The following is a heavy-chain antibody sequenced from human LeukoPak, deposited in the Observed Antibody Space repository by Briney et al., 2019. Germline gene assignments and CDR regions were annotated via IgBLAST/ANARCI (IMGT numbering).Heavy chain of an antibody. D-gene: IGHD2-15*01. V-gene: IGHV3-30*18. CDR1: GFTFSSYG. CDR2: ISYDGSNK. CDR3: AKTLTDYCSGGSCYSGSYYFDY. Sequence: PGGSLRLSCAASGFTFSSYGMHWVRQAPGKGLEWVAVISYDGSNKYYADSVKGRFTISRDNSKNTLYLQMNSLRAEDTAVYYCAKTLTDYCSGGSCYSGSYYFDYWGQGTLVTVSS. J-gene: IGHJ4*02.